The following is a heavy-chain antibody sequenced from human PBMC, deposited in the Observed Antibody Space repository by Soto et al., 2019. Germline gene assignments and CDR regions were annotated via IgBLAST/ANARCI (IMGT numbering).Heavy chain of an antibody. CDR3: ARDVKYMSSSTHDAFDI. Sequence: GASVKVSCKASGYTFTSYYMHWVRQAPGQGLEWMGIINPSGGSTSYAQKFQGRVTMTRDTSTSTVYMELSSLRSEDTAVYYCARDVKYMSSSTHDAFDIWGQGTMVTVSS. CDR2: INPSGGST. V-gene: IGHV1-46*03. J-gene: IGHJ3*02. CDR1: GYTFTSYY. D-gene: IGHD6-6*01.